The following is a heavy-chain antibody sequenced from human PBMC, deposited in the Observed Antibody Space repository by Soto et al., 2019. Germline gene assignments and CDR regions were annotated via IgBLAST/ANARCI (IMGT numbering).Heavy chain of an antibody. V-gene: IGHV4-4*02. CDR2: IYHSGST. CDR3: ASVKASGVNFDY. D-gene: IGHD3-10*01. J-gene: IGHJ4*02. Sequence: SETLSLTCAVSGGSISSSSCWRWVRQPPGKGLEWIGEIYHSGSTNYNPSLKSRVTISVDKSKNQFSLKLSSVNAADTAVYYCASVKASGVNFDYWGQGTLVTVSS. CDR1: GGSISSSSC.